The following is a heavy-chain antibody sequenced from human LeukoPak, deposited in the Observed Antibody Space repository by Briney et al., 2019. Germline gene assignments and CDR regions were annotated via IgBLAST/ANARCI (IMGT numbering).Heavy chain of an antibody. V-gene: IGHV3-21*01. D-gene: IGHD3-10*01. J-gene: IGHJ4*02. Sequence: PGGSLRLSCAASGFTFSSYSMNWVRQAPGKGLEWVSSISSSSSYIYYADSVKGRFTISRDNAKNSLYLQMNSLRAEDTAVYYCARSGPTYGSGSNVHVYWGQGTLVTVSS. CDR1: GFTFSSYS. CDR2: ISSSSSYI. CDR3: ARSGPTYGSGSNVHVY.